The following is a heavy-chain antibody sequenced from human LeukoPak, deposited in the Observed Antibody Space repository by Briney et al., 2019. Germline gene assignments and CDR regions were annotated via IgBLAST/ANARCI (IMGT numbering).Heavy chain of an antibody. CDR3: ARPPRYCSGGSCYWFDP. D-gene: IGHD2-15*01. V-gene: IGHV1-2*02. J-gene: IGHJ5*02. CDR1: GYTFTGYY. Sequence: ASVKVSCKASGYTFTGYYMHWVRQAPGQGLEWVGWINPNSGGTNYAQKFQGRVTMTRDTSISTAYMELSRLRSDDTAVYYCARPPRYCSGGSCYWFDPWGQGTLVTVSS. CDR2: INPNSGGT.